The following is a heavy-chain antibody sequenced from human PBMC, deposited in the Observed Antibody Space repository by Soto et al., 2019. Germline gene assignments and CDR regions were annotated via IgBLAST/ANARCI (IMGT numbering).Heavy chain of an antibody. D-gene: IGHD3-3*01. Sequence: QVQLQESGPGLVKPSQTLSLTCTVSGGSILSGAYHWNWIRQHPGKALDWIGYIYFNGDTSFTSSLQSVVTISVDTSKRQSSPRLVSVTAAETAVYYCARVSAGRFLGVYYGVDVWGQGATVTVSS. CDR3: ARVSAGRFLGVYYGVDV. CDR1: GGSILSGAYH. V-gene: IGHV4-31*01. J-gene: IGHJ6*02. CDR2: IYFNGDT.